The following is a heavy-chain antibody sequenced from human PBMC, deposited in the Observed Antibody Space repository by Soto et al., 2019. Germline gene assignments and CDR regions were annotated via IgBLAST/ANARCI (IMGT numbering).Heavy chain of an antibody. D-gene: IGHD2-15*01. CDR2: INPSSSHI. V-gene: IGHV3-21*02. CDR3: VRGYCGGGGCYLRRDAFDV. CDR1: GFTFASYH. J-gene: IGHJ3*01. Sequence: EVQLVESGGGLVMPGGSLRLSCAASGFTFASYHMSWVRQAPGKGLDWVSSINPSSSHIYYSDSVRGRFTISRDGSKNSLHLDMNSLRTEDVAIYYCVRGYCGGGGCYLRRDAFDVWGQGTAVTVSS.